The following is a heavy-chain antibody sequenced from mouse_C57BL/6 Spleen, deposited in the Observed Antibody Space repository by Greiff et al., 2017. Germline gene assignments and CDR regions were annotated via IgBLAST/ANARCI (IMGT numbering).Heavy chain of an antibody. CDR3: ARAGYYYGSSPWYFDV. V-gene: IGHV1-39*01. Sequence: EVKLQESGPELVKPGASVKISCKASGYSFTDYNMNWVKQSNGKSLEWIGVINPNYGTTSYNQKFKGKATLTVDQSSSTAYMQLNSLTSEDSAVYYCARAGYYYGSSPWYFDVWGTGTTVTVSS. CDR2: INPNYGTT. D-gene: IGHD1-1*01. J-gene: IGHJ1*03. CDR1: GYSFTDYN.